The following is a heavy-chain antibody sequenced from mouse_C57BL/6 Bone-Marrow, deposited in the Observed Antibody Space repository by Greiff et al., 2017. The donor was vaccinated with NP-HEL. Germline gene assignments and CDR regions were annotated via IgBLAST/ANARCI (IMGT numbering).Heavy chain of an antibody. D-gene: IGHD1-1*01. CDR1: GFTFSDYG. V-gene: IGHV5-17*01. CDR3: ARDLDYYGSSYDAMDY. Sequence: EVQLVESGGGLVKPGGSLKLSCAASGFTFSDYGMHWVRQAPEKGLEWVAYISSGSSTIYYADTVKGRFTISRDNAKNTLFLQMTSLRSEDTAMYYCARDLDYYGSSYDAMDYWGQGTSVTVSS. CDR2: ISSGSSTI. J-gene: IGHJ4*01.